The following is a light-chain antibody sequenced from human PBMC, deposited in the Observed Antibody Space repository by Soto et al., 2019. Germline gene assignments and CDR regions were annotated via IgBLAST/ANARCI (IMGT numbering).Light chain of an antibody. J-gene: IGLJ3*02. CDR1: TSNIGSNT. CDR3: AAWDDSLDGWV. CDR2: RND. Sequence: QAVVTQPASVSGTPGQRVTISCSGSTSNIGSNTLNWFQKLPGTAPKLLINRNDHRPSGVPDRFSGSKSGTSGSLAISGLQSEDEADYYCAAWDDSLDGWVFGGGTKLTVL. V-gene: IGLV1-44*01.